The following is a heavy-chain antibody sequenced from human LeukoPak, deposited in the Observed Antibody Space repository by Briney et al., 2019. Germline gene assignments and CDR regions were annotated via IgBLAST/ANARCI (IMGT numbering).Heavy chain of an antibody. CDR1: GFTFSSYW. V-gene: IGHV3-53*01. CDR3: ARSELGYNYYYMDG. D-gene: IGHD3-10*01. Sequence: GGSLRLSCADSGFTFSSYWMHWVRQAPGKGLVWVSFIYSDNTHYSDSVKGRFTISRDNSKNTLYLQMNSLRAEDTAVYYCARSELGYNYYYMDGWGKGTTVTISS. CDR2: IYSDNT. J-gene: IGHJ6*03.